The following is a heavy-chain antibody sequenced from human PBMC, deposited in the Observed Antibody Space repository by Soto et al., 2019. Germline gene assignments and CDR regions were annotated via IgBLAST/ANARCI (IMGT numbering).Heavy chain of an antibody. CDR2: ISISGSGGST. CDR1: GGTITSNW. D-gene: IGHD3-22*01. V-gene: IGHV3-74*01. CDR3: AREDYYDSSGYYYYNWFDP. Sequence: PSETLSLTCAVSGGTITSNWWRWVRQPPGKGLEWVSAISISGSGGSTYYADSVKGRFTISRDNAKNTLYLQMNSLRAEDTAVYYCAREDYYDSSGYYYYNWFDPWGQGTLVTVSS. J-gene: IGHJ5*02.